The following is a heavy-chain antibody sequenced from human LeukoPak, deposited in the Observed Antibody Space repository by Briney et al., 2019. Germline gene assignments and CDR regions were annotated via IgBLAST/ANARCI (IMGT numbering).Heavy chain of an antibody. CDR3: ASSGDFWSGYRSYFDY. D-gene: IGHD3-3*01. V-gene: IGHV4-31*03. CDR1: DGSISSGGYY. Sequence: SSETLSLTCTVSDGSISSGGYYWSWIRQHPGKGLEWIGYIYYSGSTYYSPSLKSRVTISVDTSKNQFSLKLSSVTAADTAVYYCASSGDFWSGYRSYFDYWGQGTLVTVSS. CDR2: IYYSGST. J-gene: IGHJ4*02.